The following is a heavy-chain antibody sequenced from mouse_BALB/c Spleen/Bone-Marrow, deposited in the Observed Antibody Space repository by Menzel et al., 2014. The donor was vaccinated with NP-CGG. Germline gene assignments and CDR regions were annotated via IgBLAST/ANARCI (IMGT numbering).Heavy chain of an antibody. J-gene: IGHJ2*01. CDR1: GFNIKDFY. V-gene: IGHV14-4*02. CDR3: NALYYDSDFDY. Sequence: EVNVVESGAELVRSGASVKLSCTASGFNIKDFYIYWVKQRPAQGLEWIGWIDPENGDTDYDPKFQGKATMTADTSSNTAYLQLSSLASEDTAVYYCNALYYDSDFDYWGQGTTLTVSS. D-gene: IGHD2-4*01. CDR2: IDPENGDT.